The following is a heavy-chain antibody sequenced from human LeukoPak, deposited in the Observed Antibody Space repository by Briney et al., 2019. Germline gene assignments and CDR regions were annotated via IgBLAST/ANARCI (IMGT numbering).Heavy chain of an antibody. CDR3: AKVKTSSFYYFDN. Sequence: GGSLRLSCAASGFTFSDYGMHWVRQAPGKGLEWVAVISYDGSNKYYADSVKGRFTLSRDNSKNTPYLQMNRLRTEDTAVYYCAKVKTSSFYYFDNWGQGTLVPVSS. CDR1: GFTFSDYG. V-gene: IGHV3-30*18. CDR2: ISYDGSNK. J-gene: IGHJ4*02. D-gene: IGHD2-2*01.